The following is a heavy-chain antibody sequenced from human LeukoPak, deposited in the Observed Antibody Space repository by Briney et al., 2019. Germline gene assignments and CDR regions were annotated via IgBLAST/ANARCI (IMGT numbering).Heavy chain of an antibody. J-gene: IGHJ3*02. CDR3: AGRLDYDSSGYRPQAFDI. CDR1: GGSISSGSYY. CDR2: IYHSGST. D-gene: IGHD3-22*01. V-gene: IGHV4-39*07. Sequence: SQTLSLTCTVSGGSISSGSYYWGWIRQPPGKGLEWIGSIYHSGSTYYNPSLKSRVTISVDTSKNQFSLKLSSVTAADTAVYYCAGRLDYDSSGYRPQAFDIWGQGTMVTVSS.